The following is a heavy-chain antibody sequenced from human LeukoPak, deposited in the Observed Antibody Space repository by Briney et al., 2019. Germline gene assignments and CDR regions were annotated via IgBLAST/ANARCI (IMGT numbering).Heavy chain of an antibody. CDR1: GGSFSGYY. J-gene: IGHJ6*02. CDR3: ARLMGMDV. Sequence: PSETLSLTCAVYGGSFSGYYWSWIRQPPGKGLEWIGEINHSGSTNYNPSLKSRVTISVDTSKNQFSLKLSSVTAADTAVYYCARLMGMDVWGQGTTVTVSS. CDR2: INHSGST. V-gene: IGHV4-34*01. D-gene: IGHD3-16*01.